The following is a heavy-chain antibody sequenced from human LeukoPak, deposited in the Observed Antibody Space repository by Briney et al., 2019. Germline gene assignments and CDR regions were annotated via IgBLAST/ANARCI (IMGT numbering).Heavy chain of an antibody. V-gene: IGHV3-7*01. CDR1: GFSFISYW. J-gene: IGHJ4*02. CDR3: AGCAGNSCYFDY. Sequence: QPGGSPRLSCAASGFSFISYWMSWVRQAPGKGLEWVANIKQDGSAKNYVDSVKGRFTISRDNAKNSLYLQLNSLRAEDTAVYYCAGCAGNSCYFDYWGQGTLVIVSS. CDR2: IKQDGSAK. D-gene: IGHD1-1*01.